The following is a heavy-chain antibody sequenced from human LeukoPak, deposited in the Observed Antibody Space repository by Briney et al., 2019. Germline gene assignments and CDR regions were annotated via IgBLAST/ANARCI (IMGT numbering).Heavy chain of an antibody. D-gene: IGHD1-1*01. J-gene: IGHJ4*02. V-gene: IGHV4-39*01. CDR1: GGSIGGSSRY. CDR2: IYYSGNT. Sequence: SETLSLTCTVSGGSIGGSSRYWGWIRQPPGKGLEWIGSIYYSGNTYYNPSLKSRVTISVDTSKNQFSLKLSSATAADTAVYYCATYLRTTGTYYFDYWGQGTLVTVSS. CDR3: ATYLRTTGTYYFDY.